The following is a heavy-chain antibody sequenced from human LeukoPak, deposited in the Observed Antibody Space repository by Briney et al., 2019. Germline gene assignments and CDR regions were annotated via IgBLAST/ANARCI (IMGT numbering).Heavy chain of an antibody. J-gene: IGHJ3*02. CDR2: IYYSGST. V-gene: IGHV4-59*08. CDR1: GGSISSYC. Sequence: SETLSLTGTVSGGSISSYCWSWVRQPPGKGLEWIGFIYYSGSTNYHPSLKSRVTISVDTSKNQFSLKLASVTAADTAVYYCARHNNGAFDIWGQGTLVTVSS. CDR3: ARHNNGAFDI. D-gene: IGHD1-14*01.